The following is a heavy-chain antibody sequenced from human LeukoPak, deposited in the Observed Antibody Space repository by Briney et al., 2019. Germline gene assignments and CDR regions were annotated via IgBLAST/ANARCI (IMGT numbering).Heavy chain of an antibody. Sequence: GSLRLSCAASGFSFRNAWMSWVRQAPGKGLEWVGRIKSKTDGGTTDYAAPVKGRFTISRDDSKNTLYLQMNSLKTEDTAVYYCTTVWNCGGDCSDAFDIWGQGTMVTVSS. D-gene: IGHD2-21*02. CDR1: GFSFRNAW. CDR2: IKSKTDGGTT. V-gene: IGHV3-15*01. J-gene: IGHJ3*02. CDR3: TTVWNCGGDCSDAFDI.